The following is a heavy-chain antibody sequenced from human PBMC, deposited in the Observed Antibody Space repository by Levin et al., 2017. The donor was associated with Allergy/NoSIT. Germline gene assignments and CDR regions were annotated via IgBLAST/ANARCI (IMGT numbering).Heavy chain of an antibody. CDR1: GGSFSGYY. Sequence: PSETLSLTCAVYGGSFSGYYWSWIRQPPGKGLEWIGEINHSGSTNYNPSLKSRVTISVDTSKNQFSLKLSSVTAADTAVYYCARGEVGGHNFDYWGQGTLVTVSS. J-gene: IGHJ4*02. V-gene: IGHV4-34*01. D-gene: IGHD4-23*01. CDR3: ARGEVGGHNFDY. CDR2: INHSGST.